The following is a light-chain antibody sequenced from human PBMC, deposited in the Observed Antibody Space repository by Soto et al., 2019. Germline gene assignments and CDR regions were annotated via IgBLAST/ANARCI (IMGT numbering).Light chain of an antibody. CDR1: QDISNN. CDR3: QQCDNLPPT. V-gene: IGKV1-33*01. CDR2: GAY. J-gene: IGKJ4*01. Sequence: IQMTQSPSSLSACVGDRVTITCQASQDISNNLNWYQQTSGKAPKLLIYGAYNLETGVPSRFTGSQSGTDFTFTITSLQPEDVATYFCQQCDNLPPTFGGGTKVEI.